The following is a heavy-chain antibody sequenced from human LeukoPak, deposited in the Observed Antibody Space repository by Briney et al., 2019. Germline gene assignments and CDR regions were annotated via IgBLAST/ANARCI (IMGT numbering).Heavy chain of an antibody. CDR1: GFTFRNTW. CDR2: IRSIIDGGTT. V-gene: IGHV3-15*01. Sequence: GGSLRLSCAAYGFTFRNTWMSWVRQTSGKGLEWVGRIRSIIDGGTTEYAAPVKGRFSVSRDDSKNTLYLQMNSLKTDDTAVYYCTTGSYYSTGAFDIWGLGTMVTVSP. J-gene: IGHJ3*02. CDR3: TTGSYYSTGAFDI. D-gene: IGHD1-26*01.